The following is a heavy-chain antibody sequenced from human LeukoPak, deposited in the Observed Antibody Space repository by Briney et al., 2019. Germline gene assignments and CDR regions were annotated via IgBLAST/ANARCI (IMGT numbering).Heavy chain of an antibody. J-gene: IGHJ5*02. CDR1: GGSISSHY. Sequence: SETLSLTCTVYGGSISSHYWSWIRQPHGKGLEWIGYIYYSGSTNYNPSLKSRVTISVDTSKNQFSLKLSSVTAADTAVYYCARVRDKGWFDPWGQGTLVTVSS. D-gene: IGHD5-24*01. CDR2: IYYSGST. V-gene: IGHV4-59*11. CDR3: ARVRDKGWFDP.